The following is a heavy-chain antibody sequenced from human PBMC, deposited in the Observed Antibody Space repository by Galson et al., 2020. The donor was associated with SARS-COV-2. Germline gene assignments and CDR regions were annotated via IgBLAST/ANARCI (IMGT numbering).Heavy chain of an antibody. CDR2: ISSSGEKT. CDR1: GLNFSGNA. V-gene: IGHV3-64D*09. J-gene: IGHJ3*02. D-gene: IGHD1-26*01. Sequence: GGSLRLSCSASGLNFSGNAMHWVRQAPGKGLEYVSAISSSGEKTYYADSVKGRFTISRDSSKNMVYLQMSSLRPEDTAVYYCVKDLYSGTYGSTFDIWGQGTMVTVSS. CDR3: VKDLYSGTYGSTFDI.